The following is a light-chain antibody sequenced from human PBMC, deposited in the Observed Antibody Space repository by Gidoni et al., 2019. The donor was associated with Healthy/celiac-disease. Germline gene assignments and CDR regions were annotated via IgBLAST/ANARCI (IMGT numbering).Light chain of an antibody. J-gene: IGKJ1*01. V-gene: IGKV3-20*01. Sequence: IVLTQSPGTLSLSPGERATLSSRASQSVSSSYLAWYQQKPGQAPRLLIYGASSRATGIPDRFSGSGAGTDFTLTISRLEPEDFAVYYCQQYGSSLTWTFGQGTKVEIK. CDR2: GAS. CDR3: QQYGSSLTWT. CDR1: QSVSSSY.